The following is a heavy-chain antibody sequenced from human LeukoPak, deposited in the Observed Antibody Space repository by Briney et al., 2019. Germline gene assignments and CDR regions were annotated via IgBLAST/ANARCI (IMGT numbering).Heavy chain of an antibody. J-gene: IGHJ4*02. CDR3: TTDLDTAMVIDY. D-gene: IGHD5-18*01. V-gene: IGHV3-15*01. Sequence: PGGSLRLSCAASGFTFSNAWMSWVRQAPGKGLEWVGRIKSKTDGGTTDYAAPVKGGFTISRDDSKNTLYLQMNSLKTEDTAVYYCTTDLDTAMVIDYWGQGTLVTVSS. CDR1: GFTFSNAW. CDR2: IKSKTDGGTT.